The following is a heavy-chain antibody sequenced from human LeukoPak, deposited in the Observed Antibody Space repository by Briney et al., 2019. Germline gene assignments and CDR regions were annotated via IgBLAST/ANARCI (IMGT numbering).Heavy chain of an antibody. CDR3: ARERWHCRVNCYSVYYYALDV. V-gene: IGHV1-3*01. D-gene: IGHD2-15*01. J-gene: IGHJ6*02. Sequence: ASVKVSCKGPGYTFTNYAVHWVRQAPGQRLEWLGWINPGNGDTKYSQNFQGRVTVTSDTSAATAYVELNSLTSEDTAVYYCARERWHCRVNCYSVYYYALDVWGQGTTVTVSS. CDR2: INPGNGDT. CDR1: GYTFTNYA.